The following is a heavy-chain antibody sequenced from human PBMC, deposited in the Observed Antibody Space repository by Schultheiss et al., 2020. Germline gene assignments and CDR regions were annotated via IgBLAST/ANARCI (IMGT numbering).Heavy chain of an antibody. V-gene: IGHV3-21*01. D-gene: IGHD5-12*01. J-gene: IGHJ4*02. CDR1: GFTFSSYS. Sequence: GGSLRLSCAASGFTFSSYSMNWVRQAPGKGLEWVSSISSSSSYIYYADSVKGRFTISRDNAKNSLYLQMNSLRAEDTAVYYCAKEVGVSGYDPKDYWGQGTLVTVSS. CDR3: AKEVGVSGYDPKDY. CDR2: ISSSSSYI.